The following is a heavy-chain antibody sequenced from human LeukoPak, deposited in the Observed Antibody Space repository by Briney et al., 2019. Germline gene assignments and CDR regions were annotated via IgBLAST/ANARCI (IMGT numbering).Heavy chain of an antibody. V-gene: IGHV4-39*07. CDR3: ARSMTTVTTANDY. J-gene: IGHJ4*02. D-gene: IGHD4-17*01. Sequence: SETLSLTCTVSSGSINTSNYYWGWIRQPPGKGLEWIGNIFYRGGTYYSPSLKSRVTISLDTSRNQFSLKLSSVTAADTAVYYCARSMTTVTTANDYWGQGTLVTVSS. CDR1: SGSINTSNYY. CDR2: IFYRGGT.